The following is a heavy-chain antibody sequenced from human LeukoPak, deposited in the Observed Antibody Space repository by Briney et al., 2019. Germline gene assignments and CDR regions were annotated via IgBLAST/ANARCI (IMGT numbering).Heavy chain of an antibody. D-gene: IGHD5-18*01. CDR1: GGSIRSYY. Sequence: SETLSLTCTVSGGSIRSYYWNWVRRPAGKGLEWIGRIYTSGSTNYNPSLKSRVTISVDTSKNQFSLKLSSVTAADTAVYYCARVPTNSYDYAYYFDYWGQGTLVTVSS. V-gene: IGHV4-4*07. J-gene: IGHJ4*02. CDR3: ARVPTNSYDYAYYFDY. CDR2: IYTSGST.